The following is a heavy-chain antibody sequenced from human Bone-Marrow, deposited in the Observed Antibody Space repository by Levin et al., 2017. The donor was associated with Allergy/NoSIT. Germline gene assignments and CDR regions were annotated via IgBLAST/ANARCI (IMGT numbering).Heavy chain of an antibody. D-gene: IGHD1-20*01. V-gene: IGHV1-2*02. CDR3: ARDDNWKTWYFDL. CDR1: GYTFTGYY. J-gene: IGHJ2*01. Sequence: ASVKVSCKASGYTFTGYYMHWVRQAPGQGLEWMGWINPNSGGTNYAQKFQGRVTMTRDTSISTAYMELSRLRSDDTAVYYCARDDNWKTWYFDLWGRGTLVTVSS. CDR2: INPNSGGT.